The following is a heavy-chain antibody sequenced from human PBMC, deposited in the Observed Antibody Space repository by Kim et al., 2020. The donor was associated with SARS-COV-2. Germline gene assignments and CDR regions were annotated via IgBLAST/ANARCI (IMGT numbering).Heavy chain of an antibody. D-gene: IGHD3-22*01. CDR2: IRSKDNSYAT. J-gene: IGHJ4*02. V-gene: IGHV3-73*01. CDR1: GFTFSGSA. Sequence: GGSLRLSCAASGFTFSGSAMHWVRQASGKGLEWVGRIRSKDNSYATAYAASVKGRFTISRDDSKNTAYLQMNSLKTEDTAVYYCTIATYYYDSSGIWVVDYWGQGTLVTVSS. CDR3: TIATYYYDSSGIWVVDY.